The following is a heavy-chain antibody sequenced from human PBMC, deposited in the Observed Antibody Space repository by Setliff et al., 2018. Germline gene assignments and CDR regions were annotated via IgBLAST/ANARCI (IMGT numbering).Heavy chain of an antibody. J-gene: IGHJ3*02. CDR1: GDSISSYY. V-gene: IGHV4-4*07. D-gene: IGHD3-16*02. Sequence: PSETLSLTCTVSGDSISSYYWSWIRQPAGKGLEWIGRIYSSGSTNFNPSLKSRVTMSMDTPKNQFSLKLSSVTAADTAIYYCARGKLRLGQLSLFYGFDIWGQGTMVTVS. CDR2: IYSSGST. CDR3: ARGKLRLGQLSLFYGFDI.